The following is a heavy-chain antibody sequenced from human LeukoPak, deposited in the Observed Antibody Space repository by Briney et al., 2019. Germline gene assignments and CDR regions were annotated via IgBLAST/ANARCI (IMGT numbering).Heavy chain of an antibody. V-gene: IGHV3-30*04. CDR3: ARGVMIAVAGLGY. CDR2: ISYDGSNK. CDR1: GFTLSSYA. Sequence: PGGSLRLSCAASGFTLSSYAVHWVRQAPGKGLEWVAVISYDGSNKYYADSVKGRFTISRDNSKNTLYLQMNSLRAEDTAVYYCARGVMIAVAGLGYWGQGTLVTVPS. D-gene: IGHD6-19*01. J-gene: IGHJ4*02.